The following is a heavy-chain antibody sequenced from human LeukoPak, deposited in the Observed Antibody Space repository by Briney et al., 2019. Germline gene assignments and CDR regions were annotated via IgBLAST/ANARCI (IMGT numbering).Heavy chain of an antibody. CDR3: ARYDSSGRTFDH. D-gene: IGHD3-22*01. CDR2: IYYSRSP. CDR1: GGSISSYY. J-gene: IGHJ4*02. V-gene: IGHV4-59*08. Sequence: SETLSLTCTVSGGSISSYYWSWIRQPPGKGLEWIGYIYYSRSPYYNPSLKSRVTISLDTSKNQFSLKLSSVTAADTAMYYCARYDSSGRTFDHWAREPWSPSPQ.